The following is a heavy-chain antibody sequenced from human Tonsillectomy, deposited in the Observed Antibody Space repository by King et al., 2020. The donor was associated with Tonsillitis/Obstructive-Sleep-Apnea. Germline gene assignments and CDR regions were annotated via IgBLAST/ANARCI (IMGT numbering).Heavy chain of an antibody. CDR1: GGTFSTYA. D-gene: IGHD2-2*02. Sequence: QLVQSGAEVKKPGSSVKVSCKASGGTFSTYAISWVRQAPGQGLEWMGGIIPIFGTANYAQKFQGRVTITADESTSTAYMELSSLRSEDTAVYYCARKGHCSSTSCYTFRDHYYYYYHMDVWGKGTTVTVSS. CDR2: IIPIFGTA. CDR3: ARKGHCSSTSCYTFRDHYYYYYHMDV. J-gene: IGHJ6*03. V-gene: IGHV1-69*12.